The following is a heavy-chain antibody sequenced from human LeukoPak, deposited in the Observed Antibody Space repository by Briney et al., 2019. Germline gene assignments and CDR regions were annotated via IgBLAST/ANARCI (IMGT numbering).Heavy chain of an antibody. V-gene: IGHV1-46*01. CDR3: ARATKRQLLGAFDI. CDR1: GYTFTSYY. Sequence: ASVKVSCKASGYTFTSYYMHWVRQAPGQGLEWMGIINPSGGSTSYAQKFQGRVTMTRDMSTSTDYMELSSLRSADTAVYYCARATKRQLLGAFDIWGQGTMVTVSS. D-gene: IGHD1-1*01. J-gene: IGHJ3*02. CDR2: INPSGGST.